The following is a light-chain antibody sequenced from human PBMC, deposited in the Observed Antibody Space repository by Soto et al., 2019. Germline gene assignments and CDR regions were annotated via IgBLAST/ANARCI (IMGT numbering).Light chain of an antibody. Sequence: EVVLTQSPGTLSLSPGERATLSCRASQSVSSRLAWYQHKSGQAPRLLISGASSRATGIPDRFSGSGSGTDFTLIISRLEPEDFALYYCQQYVSQPITFGHGTRLEIK. J-gene: IGKJ5*01. CDR1: QSVSSR. CDR3: QQYVSQPIT. V-gene: IGKV3-20*01. CDR2: GAS.